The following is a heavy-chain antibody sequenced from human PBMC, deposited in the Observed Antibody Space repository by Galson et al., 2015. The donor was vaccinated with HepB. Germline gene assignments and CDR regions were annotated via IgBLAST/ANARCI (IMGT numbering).Heavy chain of an antibody. V-gene: IGHV3-48*02. CDR1: GFTFSSYS. J-gene: IGHJ4*02. Sequence: SLRLSCAASGFTFSSYSMNWVRQAPGKGLEWVSYISSSSSTIYYADSVKGRFTISRDNAMNSLYLQMNSLRDEDTAVYYCARDGDDFWRNYYFDYWGQGTLVTVSS. CDR2: ISSSSSTI. D-gene: IGHD3-3*01. CDR3: ARDGDDFWRNYYFDY.